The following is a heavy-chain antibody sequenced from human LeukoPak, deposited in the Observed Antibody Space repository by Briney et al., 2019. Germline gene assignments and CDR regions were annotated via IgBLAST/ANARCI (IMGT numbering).Heavy chain of an antibody. CDR1: GFTFSTYS. CDR2: ISSSSTTI. V-gene: IGHV3-48*01. J-gene: IGHJ4*02. Sequence: GGSLRLSCAASGFTFSTYSMNWVRQAPGKGLEWVSYISSSSTTIYYADSVKGRFTISRDNTKNSLYLQMNSLRAEDTAVYYCAKREMTTILAPHLDYWGQGTLVTVSS. CDR3: AKREMTTILAPHLDY. D-gene: IGHD5-24*01.